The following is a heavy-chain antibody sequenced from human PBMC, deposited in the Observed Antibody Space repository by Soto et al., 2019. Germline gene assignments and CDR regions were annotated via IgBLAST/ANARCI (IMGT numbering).Heavy chain of an antibody. J-gene: IGHJ4*02. Sequence: SETLSLTCTVSGGSISSSSHYWGWIRQPPGKGLEWIGSIYYSGSTYYNPSLKSRVTISVDTSKNQFSLKLSSVTAADTAVYYCARPSGSYLYYFDYWGQGTLVTVSS. CDR2: IYYSGST. D-gene: IGHD1-26*01. V-gene: IGHV4-39*01. CDR3: ARPSGSYLYYFDY. CDR1: GGSISSSSHY.